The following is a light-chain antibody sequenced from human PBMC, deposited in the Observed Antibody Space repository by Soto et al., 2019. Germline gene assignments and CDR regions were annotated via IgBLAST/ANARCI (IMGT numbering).Light chain of an antibody. CDR1: SSNIGSNT. J-gene: IGLJ3*02. CDR3: AAWDDSLNGWV. Sequence: QAVVTQPPSASGTPGQRVTISCSGSSSNIGSNTVNWYQQLPGTAPKLLIYSNNQRPSGVPDRFSGSKSGTSASLAISGLQSEDEADYYCAAWDDSLNGWVFGGGTQLTVL. CDR2: SNN. V-gene: IGLV1-44*01.